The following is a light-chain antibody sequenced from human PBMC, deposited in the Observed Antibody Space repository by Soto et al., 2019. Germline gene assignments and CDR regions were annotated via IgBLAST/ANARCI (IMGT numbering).Light chain of an antibody. Sequence: EIVLTQSPGTLSLSPGERATLSCRASQSVSSSYLAWYQQKPGQAPRLIIYGASSRATGLPDRFSGSGSGTDLTLTISSLEPEDLAVYYCQQYGRTFGQGTKVEIK. CDR2: GAS. CDR1: QSVSSSY. V-gene: IGKV3-20*01. J-gene: IGKJ1*01. CDR3: QQYGRT.